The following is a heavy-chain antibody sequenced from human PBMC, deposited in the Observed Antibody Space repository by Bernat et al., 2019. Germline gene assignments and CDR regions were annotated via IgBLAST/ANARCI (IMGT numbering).Heavy chain of an antibody. D-gene: IGHD4-17*01. CDR2: ISVSGGST. Sequence: EVQLLESGGGLVQPGGSLRLSCAASGFTFSSYAMSWVRQAPGKWLEWFSAISVSGGSTYYADSVKGRFTISRDNSKKTLYLQMNSLRAEDTAVYYCAKGSTVTTFFHWFDPWGQGTLVTVSS. CDR1: GFTFSSYA. J-gene: IGHJ5*02. CDR3: AKGSTVTTFFHWFDP. V-gene: IGHV3-23*01.